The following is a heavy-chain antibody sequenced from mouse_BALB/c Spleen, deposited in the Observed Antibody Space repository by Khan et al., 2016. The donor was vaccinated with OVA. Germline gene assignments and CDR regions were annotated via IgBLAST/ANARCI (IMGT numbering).Heavy chain of an antibody. V-gene: IGHV14-4*02. CDR2: IDPENGDT. CDR1: DFNIKDYY. CDR3: SERGGDAMDY. J-gene: IGHJ4*01. Sequence: VQLKQSGAELVRSGASVKLSCTASDFNIKDYYVHWVKQRPEQGLEWIGWIDPENGDTEYAPKFQGKATMTADTSSNPAYLQLRSLTSEDTAGYYCSERGGDAMDYWGQGTSVTVSS.